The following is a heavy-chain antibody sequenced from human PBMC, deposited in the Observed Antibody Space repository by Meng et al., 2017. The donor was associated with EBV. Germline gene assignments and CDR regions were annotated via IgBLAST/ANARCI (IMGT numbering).Heavy chain of an antibody. CDR3: VRELVGGTFDY. J-gene: IGHJ4*02. Sequence: QVQRVQSGAEVKEPGASVKVSCKASGYTFTSYYLHWVRQAPGQGLEWMGIIIPAGGNTNYAQKFRGRFTMTRDTSTSTVYMDLSILTSEDTAVYYCVRELVGGTFDYWGQGTLVTVSS. D-gene: IGHD1/OR15-1a*01. CDR2: IIPAGGNT. CDR1: GYTFTSYY. V-gene: IGHV1-46*01.